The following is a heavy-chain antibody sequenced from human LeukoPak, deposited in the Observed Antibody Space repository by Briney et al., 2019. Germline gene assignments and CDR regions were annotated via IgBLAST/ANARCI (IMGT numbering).Heavy chain of an antibody. D-gene: IGHD3-3*01. CDR1: GFTFSSYA. V-gene: IGHV3-23*01. CDR2: ISGSGGST. Sequence: PGGSLRLSCAASGFTFSSYAMSWVRQAPGKGLEWVSAISGSGGSTYYADSVKGRFTISRDSSKNTLYLQMNSLRAEDTAVYYCATSPHYDFWSGSTPTPLLDYYMDVWGKGTTVTVSS. J-gene: IGHJ6*03. CDR3: ATSPHYDFWSGSTPTPLLDYYMDV.